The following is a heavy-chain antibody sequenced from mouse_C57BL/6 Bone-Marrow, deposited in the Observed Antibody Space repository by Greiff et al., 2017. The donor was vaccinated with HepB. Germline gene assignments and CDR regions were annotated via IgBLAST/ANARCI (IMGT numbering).Heavy chain of an antibody. V-gene: IGHV1-64*01. J-gene: IGHJ3*01. CDR1: GYTFTSYW. CDR2: IHPNSGST. CDR3: ARFRQLRLPWFAY. D-gene: IGHD3-2*02. Sequence: QVQLQQPGAELVKPGASVKLSCKASGYTFTSYWMHWVKQRPGQGLEWIGMIHPNSGSTNYHEKFKSKATLTVDKSSSTAYMQLSSLTSEDSAVYYCARFRQLRLPWFAYWGQGTLVTVSA.